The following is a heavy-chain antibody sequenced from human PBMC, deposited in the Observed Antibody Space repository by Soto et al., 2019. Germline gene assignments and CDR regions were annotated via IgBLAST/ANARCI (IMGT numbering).Heavy chain of an antibody. Sequence: SPTISLTCDISGNSAYTNRATREWSRQSKTRGLEWLGRTYCRSKWEIDYAVSGRGRRTINPDTSTNQLSLQLNSVTPADTAVFYFAILIENSSLHFRGPGILVT. CDR1: GNSAYTNRAT. CDR3: AILIENSSLHF. V-gene: IGHV6-1*01. J-gene: IGHJ1*01. D-gene: IGHD3-16*01. CDR2: TYCRSKWEI.